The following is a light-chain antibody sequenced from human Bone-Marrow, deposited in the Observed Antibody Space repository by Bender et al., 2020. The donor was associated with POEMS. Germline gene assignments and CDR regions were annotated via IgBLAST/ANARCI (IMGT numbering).Light chain of an antibody. V-gene: IGLV3-21*04. J-gene: IGLJ2*01. CDR1: NLGSRF. Sequence: SYVLSQPPSLSVAPGKTATITCEGDNLGSRFVHWYQQKSGQAPVLMIYSDGDRPSGIPERFSGSNSGNTATLTISRVEAGDEADYYCQVWDNRSDLVIFGGGTKLSVL. CDR2: SDG. CDR3: QVWDNRSDLVI.